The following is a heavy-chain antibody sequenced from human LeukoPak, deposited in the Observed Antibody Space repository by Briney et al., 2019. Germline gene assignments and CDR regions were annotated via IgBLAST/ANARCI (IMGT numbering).Heavy chain of an antibody. CDR2: ISWNSGSI. Sequence: GGSLRLSCAASGFTFDDYAMHWVRQAPGKGLEWVSGISWNSGSIAYADSVKGRFTISRDNAKNSLYLQMNSLRAEDTALYYCAKDRNCGGDCYSTDYYYYGMDVWGQGTTVTVSS. J-gene: IGHJ6*02. V-gene: IGHV3-9*01. D-gene: IGHD2-21*02. CDR3: AKDRNCGGDCYSTDYYYYGMDV. CDR1: GFTFDDYA.